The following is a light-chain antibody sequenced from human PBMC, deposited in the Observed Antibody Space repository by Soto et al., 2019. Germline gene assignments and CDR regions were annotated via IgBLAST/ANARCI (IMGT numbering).Light chain of an antibody. V-gene: IGLV4-69*01. J-gene: IGLJ2*01. CDR3: QTWGTGIRV. CDR2: LNSDGSH. CDR1: SGHSSYA. Sequence: QPVLTQSPSASASLGASVKLTCTLSSGHSSYAIAWHQQQPEKGPRYLMKLNSDGSHSKGDGIPDRFSGSSSGAERYLTLSSLQSEDEADYYCQTWGTGIRVFGGGTQLTVL.